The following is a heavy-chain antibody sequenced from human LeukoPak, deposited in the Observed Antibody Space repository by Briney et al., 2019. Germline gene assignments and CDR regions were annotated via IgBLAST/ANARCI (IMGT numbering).Heavy chain of an antibody. CDR2: IKPDGSEK. J-gene: IGHJ5*02. V-gene: IGHV3-7*01. CDR1: GFSFSSYW. D-gene: IGHD3-3*01. CDR3: ARKKASLRFLEWLNWFDP. Sequence: GGSLGLSCAASGFSFSSYWMAWVRQAPGKGLEWVANIKPDGSEKKYGDSVKGRFTISRDNAKNSVYLQMSSLRAEETAVYYCARKKASLRFLEWLNWFDPWGQGTLVTVSS.